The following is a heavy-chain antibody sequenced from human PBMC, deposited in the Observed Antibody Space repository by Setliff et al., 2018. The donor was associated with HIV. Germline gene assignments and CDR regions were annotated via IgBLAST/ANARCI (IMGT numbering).Heavy chain of an antibody. V-gene: IGHV3-49*04. Sequence: GGSLRLSCTASGFTFGDYAMSWVRQAPGKGLEWVGFIRSKAYGGATKYAASVKGRFTISRDDSTNTLYLQMNSLRPEDAALYYCATVGFSRTYYATPYFYGLDVWGPGTTVTVSS. CDR3: ATVGFSRTYYATPYFYGLDV. CDR2: IRSKAYGGAT. CDR1: GFTFGDYA. D-gene: IGHD3-3*01. J-gene: IGHJ6*02.